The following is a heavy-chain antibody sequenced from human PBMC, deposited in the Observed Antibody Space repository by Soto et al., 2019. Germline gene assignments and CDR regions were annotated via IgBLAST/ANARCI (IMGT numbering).Heavy chain of an antibody. Sequence: PVGSRRLSCAASGFTFSSYWMHWVRQAPGKGLVWVSRINSDGSSTSYADSVKGRFTISRDNAKNTLYLQMNSLRAEDTAVYYCAREYDSSGSRWFSIYYYYYGMDVWGQGTTVTVSS. J-gene: IGHJ6*02. D-gene: IGHD3-22*01. CDR2: INSDGSST. CDR3: AREYDSSGSRWFSIYYYYYGMDV. CDR1: GFTFSSYW. V-gene: IGHV3-74*01.